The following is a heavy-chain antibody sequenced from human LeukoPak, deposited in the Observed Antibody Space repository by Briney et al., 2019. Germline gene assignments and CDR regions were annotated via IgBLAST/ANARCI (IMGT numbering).Heavy chain of an antibody. CDR2: INPNSGGT. V-gene: IGHV1-2*02. Sequence: GASVKVSCKASGYTFTGYYMHWVRQAPGQGLEWMGWINPNSGGTNYAQKLQGRVTMTTDTSTSTAYMELRSLRSDDTAVYYCARDCSSTSCYPYYYYYGMDVWGQGTTVTVSS. CDR3: ARDCSSTSCYPYYYYYGMDV. J-gene: IGHJ6*02. D-gene: IGHD2-2*01. CDR1: GYTFTGYY.